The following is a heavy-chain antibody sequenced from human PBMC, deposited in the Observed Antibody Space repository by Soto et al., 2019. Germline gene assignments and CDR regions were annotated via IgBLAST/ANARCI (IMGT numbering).Heavy chain of an antibody. D-gene: IGHD2-21*01. CDR3: AREAYSDAEFDY. V-gene: IGHV4-30-4*02. CDR1: GGSISSGDYY. Sequence: PSETLSLTCTVSGGSISSGDYYWSWIRQPPGKGLEWIGYIYYSGSTYYNPSLKSRVTISVDTSKNQFSLKLSSVTAADTAVYYCAREAYSDAEFDYWGQGXLVTVSS. CDR2: IYYSGST. J-gene: IGHJ4*02.